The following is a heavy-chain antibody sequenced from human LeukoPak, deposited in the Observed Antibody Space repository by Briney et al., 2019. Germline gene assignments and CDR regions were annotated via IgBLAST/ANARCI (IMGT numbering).Heavy chain of an antibody. D-gene: IGHD4-17*01. J-gene: IGHJ6*02. CDR2: IIPIVGTA. Sequence: RGASVNVSCKASGGTFSSYAISWVRQAPGQGLEWMGGIIPIVGTANYAQKFQGRVTITADDSTSTAYMELTSLRSEDTAVYYCARIENGPPVTTPRDPHYYGMDVWGQGTPVTVSS. CDR3: ARIENGPPVTTPRDPHYYGMDV. CDR1: GGTFSSYA. V-gene: IGHV1-69*13.